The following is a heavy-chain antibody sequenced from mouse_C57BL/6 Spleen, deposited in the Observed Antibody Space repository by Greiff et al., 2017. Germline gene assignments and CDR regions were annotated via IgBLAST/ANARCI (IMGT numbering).Heavy chain of an antibody. CDR3: TRWDSNYTWFAY. J-gene: IGHJ3*01. CDR1: GYTFTDYE. V-gene: IGHV1-15*01. CDR2: IDPETGGT. Sequence: QVQLQQSGAELVRPGASVTLSCKASGYTFTDYEMHWVKQTPVHGLEWIGAIDPETGGTDYNQKFKGKAILTADKSSSTAYMELRSLTSADSAVYYCTRWDSNYTWFAYWGQGTLVTVSA. D-gene: IGHD2-5*01.